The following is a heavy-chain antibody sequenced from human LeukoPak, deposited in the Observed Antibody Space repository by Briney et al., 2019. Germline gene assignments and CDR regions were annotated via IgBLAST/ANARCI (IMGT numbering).Heavy chain of an antibody. Sequence: ASVKVSCKASGYTFTGYYMHWVRQAPRQGLEWMGWINPNSGGTNYAQKFQGRVTMTRDTSISTAYMELSRLRSDDTAVYYCARLYSSSWYSFDYWGQGTLVTVSS. CDR1: GYTFTGYY. J-gene: IGHJ4*02. D-gene: IGHD6-13*01. CDR2: INPNSGGT. V-gene: IGHV1-2*02. CDR3: ARLYSSSWYSFDY.